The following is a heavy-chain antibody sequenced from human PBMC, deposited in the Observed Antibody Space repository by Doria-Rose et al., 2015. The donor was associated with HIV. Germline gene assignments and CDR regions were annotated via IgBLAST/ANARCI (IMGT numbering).Heavy chain of an antibody. V-gene: IGHV2-26*01. CDR1: GVSLSSPGMG. CDR2: TFSDDAR. D-gene: IGHD6-13*01. CDR3: ARIKSSRWYHKYYFDF. J-gene: IGHJ4*02. Sequence: SGPVLVKPTETLTLTCTVSGVSLSSPGMGVSWIRQPPGEALEWLANTFSDDARSYKTSLKSRLTITRGTSKSQVVLTMTDMDPVDTATYYCARIKSSRWYHKYYFDFWGQGTLVIVSA.